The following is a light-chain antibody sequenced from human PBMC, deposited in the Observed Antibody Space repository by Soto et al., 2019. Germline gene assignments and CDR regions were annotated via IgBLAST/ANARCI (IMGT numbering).Light chain of an antibody. J-gene: IGKJ3*01. Sequence: DIQMTQSPSSLSASVGDRVTITCQASQDISNYLNWYQQKPGKAPKLLIYGASNLETGVTSRFSGSGSGTHFTFTISSLQPEDIATYYCQQYNNLPLLTFGPGTKLDFK. CDR3: QQYNNLPLLT. CDR1: QDISNY. CDR2: GAS. V-gene: IGKV1-33*01.